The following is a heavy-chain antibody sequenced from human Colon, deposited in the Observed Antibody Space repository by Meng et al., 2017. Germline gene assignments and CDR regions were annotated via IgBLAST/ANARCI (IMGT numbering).Heavy chain of an antibody. CDR2: INKDGSST. CDR1: GFTFSDYW. D-gene: IGHD1-7*01. CDR3: AKDLNWNSFDY. Sequence: EGQLVEIGGGLVQPGGSLRLSCAASGFTFSDYWMDWVRQAPGKGLVWVSRINKDGSSTRYADSVKGRFTISRDNAKNTLYLQMNSLRAEDTAVYYCAKDLNWNSFDYWGQGALVTVSS. J-gene: IGHJ4*02. V-gene: IGHV3-74*01.